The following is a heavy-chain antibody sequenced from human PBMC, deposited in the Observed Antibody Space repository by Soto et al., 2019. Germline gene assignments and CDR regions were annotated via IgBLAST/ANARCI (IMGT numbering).Heavy chain of an antibody. Sequence: SETLSLTCTVSGGSIRSGDNYWSWIRQTPGKGLEWIGYIYYRGSTYYNQSLKSRVTISVDTSMNQFSLTLTSVTAADTAVYYCARDPARGGGSYLGYFDDWGQGTPVTVSS. D-gene: IGHD1-26*01. J-gene: IGHJ4*02. CDR3: ARDPARGGGSYLGYFDD. V-gene: IGHV4-30-4*01. CDR2: IYYRGST. CDR1: GGSIRSGDNY.